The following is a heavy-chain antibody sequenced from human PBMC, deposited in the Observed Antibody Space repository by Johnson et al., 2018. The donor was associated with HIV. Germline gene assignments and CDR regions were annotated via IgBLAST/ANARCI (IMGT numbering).Heavy chain of an antibody. D-gene: IGHD6-19*01. CDR1: EFTFSTYG. J-gene: IGHJ3*02. CDR2: IWYDGRNK. CDR3: ARAGAVGFDAFDI. Sequence: QVQLVESGGGLVQPGGSLRLSCAASEFTFSTYGMHWVRQAPGKGLAWVAFIWYDGRNKFYADSVKGRFTISRDNSKNTLYLQMNNLRAEDTAVYYCARAGAVGFDAFDIWGQGTMVTVSS. V-gene: IGHV3-30*02.